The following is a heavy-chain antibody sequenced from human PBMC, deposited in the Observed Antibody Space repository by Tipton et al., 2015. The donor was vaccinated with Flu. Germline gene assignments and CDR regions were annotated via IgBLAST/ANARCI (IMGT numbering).Heavy chain of an antibody. CDR3: ARGSGYTNTYFDS. D-gene: IGHD5-12*01. J-gene: IGHJ4*02. V-gene: IGHV4-34*01. Sequence: LRLSCAVDGESFSGHYWTWIRQPPGKRLEWIGEINDSGNTNYNPYLKSRVSISVDTSKNQFSLKLRSVIAADTAVYYCARGSGYTNTYFDSWGRGTLVTVSS. CDR1: GESFSGHY. CDR2: INDSGNT.